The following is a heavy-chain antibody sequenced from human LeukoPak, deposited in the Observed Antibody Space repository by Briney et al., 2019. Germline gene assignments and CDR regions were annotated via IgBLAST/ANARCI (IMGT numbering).Heavy chain of an antibody. V-gene: IGHV3-48*02. D-gene: IGHD3-10*01. CDR1: GFTFSSHS. CDR3: ARAESNGVWYGMDV. Sequence: GGSLRLSCAASGFTFSSHSMNWVRQAPGEGLEWVSYISSGSDAKKYADSVKGRFIISRDNAKKSLYLQLNSLRDKDTAVYYCARAESNGVWYGMDVWGQGTPVTVSS. J-gene: IGHJ6*02. CDR2: ISSGSDAK.